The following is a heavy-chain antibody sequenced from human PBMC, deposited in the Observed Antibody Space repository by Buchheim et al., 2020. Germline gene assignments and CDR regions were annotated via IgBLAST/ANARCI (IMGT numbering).Heavy chain of an antibody. Sequence: QVQVKQWGAGLLKPSETLSLTCAVYGKSFSGHYWSWIRQPPGKGLECIGDINDGGSTNYNPSLKSRITISVDTSKNQFSLKLSSVTAADTAVYYCATSYFGDYGGSMDVWGQGTT. J-gene: IGHJ6*02. CDR1: GKSFSGHY. CDR2: INDGGST. CDR3: ATSYFGDYGGSMDV. V-gene: IGHV4-34*01. D-gene: IGHD4-23*01.